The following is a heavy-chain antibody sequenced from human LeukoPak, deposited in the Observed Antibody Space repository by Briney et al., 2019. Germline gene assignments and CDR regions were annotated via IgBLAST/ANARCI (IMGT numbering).Heavy chain of an antibody. CDR3: ARLIVVADYYYYGMDV. Sequence: SETLSLTCAVYGGSFSGYYWSWIRQPPGKGLEWTGEINHSGSTNYNPSLKSRVTISVDTSKTQFSLKLSSVTAADTAVYYCARLIVVADYYYYGMDVWGQGTTVTVSS. J-gene: IGHJ6*02. CDR1: GGSFSGYY. V-gene: IGHV4-34*01. CDR2: INHSGST. D-gene: IGHD3-22*01.